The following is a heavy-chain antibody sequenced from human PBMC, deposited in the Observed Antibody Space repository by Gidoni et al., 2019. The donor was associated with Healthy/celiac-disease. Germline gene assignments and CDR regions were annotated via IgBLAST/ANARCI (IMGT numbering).Heavy chain of an antibody. V-gene: IGHV2-26*01. CDR2: NDEK. D-gene: IGHD5-18*01. Sequence: NDEKSYSTSLKSRLTISKDTSKSQVVLTMTNMDPVDTATYYCARILGDTVSHAFDIWGQGTMVTVSS. J-gene: IGHJ3*02. CDR3: ARILGDTVSHAFDI.